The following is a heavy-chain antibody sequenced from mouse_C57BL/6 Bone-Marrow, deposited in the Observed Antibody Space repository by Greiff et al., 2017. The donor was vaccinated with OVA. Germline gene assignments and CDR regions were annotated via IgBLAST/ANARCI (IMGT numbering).Heavy chain of an antibody. CDR2: IYPGDGDT. D-gene: IGHD2-1*01. CDR1: GYAFSSSW. J-gene: IGHJ1*03. V-gene: IGHV1-82*01. CDR3: ARKGYGKFYWYCDV. Sequence: QVQLQQSGPELVKPGASVKISCKASGYAFSSSWMNWVKQRPGKGLEWIGRIYPGDGDTNYNGKFKGKATLTADKSSSTAYMQLSSLTSEDSAVYFCARKGYGKFYWYCDVWGTGTTVTVSS.